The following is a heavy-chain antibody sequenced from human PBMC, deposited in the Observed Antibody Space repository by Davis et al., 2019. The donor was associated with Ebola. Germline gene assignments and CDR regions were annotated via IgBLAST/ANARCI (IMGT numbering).Heavy chain of an antibody. CDR2: ISGSGGST. Sequence: GGSLRLSCAASGFTFSSYAMSWVRQAPGKGLEWVSAISGSGGSTYYADSVKGRFTISRDNAKNSLYLQMNSLRAEDTAVYYCARDSVVLEWLLRVGWFDPWGQGTLVTVSS. CDR1: GFTFSSYA. V-gene: IGHV3-23*01. D-gene: IGHD3-3*01. J-gene: IGHJ5*02. CDR3: ARDSVVLEWLLRVGWFDP.